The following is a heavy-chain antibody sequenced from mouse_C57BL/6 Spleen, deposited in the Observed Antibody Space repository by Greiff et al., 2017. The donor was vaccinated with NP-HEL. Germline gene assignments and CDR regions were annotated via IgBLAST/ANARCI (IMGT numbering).Heavy chain of an antibody. CDR3: AREEYGGAWFAY. Sequence: EVNVVESGGGLVKPGGSLKLSCAASGFTFSSYAMSWVRQTPEKRLEWVATISDGGSYTYYPDNVKGRFTISRDNAKNNLYLQMSHLKSEDTAMYFCAREEYGGAWFAYGGQGTLVTVSA. V-gene: IGHV5-4*01. CDR2: ISDGGSYT. CDR1: GFTFSSYA. J-gene: IGHJ3*01. D-gene: IGHD1-2*01.